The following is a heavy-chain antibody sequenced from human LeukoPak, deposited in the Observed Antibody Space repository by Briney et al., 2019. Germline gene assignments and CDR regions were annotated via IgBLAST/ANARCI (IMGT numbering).Heavy chain of an antibody. CDR2: ISYDGSNK. J-gene: IGHJ3*02. V-gene: IGHV3-30*03. Sequence: GGSLRLSCAASGFTVSSNYMSWVRQAPGKGLEWVAVISYDGSNKYYADSVKGRFTISRDNSKNTLYLQMNSLRAEDTAVYYCARKRAAFDIWGQGTMVTVSS. CDR1: GFTVSSNY. CDR3: ARKRAAFDI.